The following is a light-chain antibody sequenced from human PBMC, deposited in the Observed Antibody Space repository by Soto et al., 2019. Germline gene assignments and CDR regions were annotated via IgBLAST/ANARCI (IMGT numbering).Light chain of an antibody. CDR3: QQYGSTPYT. CDR2: GAS. J-gene: IGKJ2*01. Sequence: EIVLTQSPGTLSLSPGERVTLSCRASQSVRSSYLAWYQQKPGQPPRLLIYGASTRATGIPDRFSGSGSGTDFTLTISRLEPEDFAVYSCQQYGSTPYTFCQGTKMEIK. V-gene: IGKV3-20*01. CDR1: QSVRSSY.